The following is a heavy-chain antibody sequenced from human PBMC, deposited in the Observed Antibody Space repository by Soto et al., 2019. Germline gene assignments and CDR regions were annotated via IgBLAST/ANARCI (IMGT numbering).Heavy chain of an antibody. V-gene: IGHV1-69*01. CDR3: ARGSIAVAGGPADYHYYYGMDV. Sequence: QVQLVQSGAEVKKPGSSVKVSCKASGGTFSSYAISWVRQAPGQGLEWMGGIIPIFGTGNYGQKFQGRVKITADESTSTAYMELSSLRSEDTAVYYCARGSIAVAGGPADYHYYYGMDVWGQGTTVTVSS. J-gene: IGHJ6*02. CDR1: GGTFSSYA. CDR2: IIPIFGTG. D-gene: IGHD6-19*01.